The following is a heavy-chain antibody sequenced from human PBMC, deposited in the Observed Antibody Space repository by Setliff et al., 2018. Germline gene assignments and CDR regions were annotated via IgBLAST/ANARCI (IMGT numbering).Heavy chain of an antibody. CDR1: GYSFSSNA. D-gene: IGHD2-8*02. CDR2: IHAGSSNT. J-gene: IGHJ4*02. V-gene: IGHV1-3*01. CDR3: ARMSTSGPHYDY. Sequence: ASVKVSCKASGYSFSSNAFHWARQAPGQTLEWMGWIHAGSSNTLYSQRFQDRITISRDTSATTVHMELSSLRSDDTAVYYCARMSTSGPHYDYWGQGTPVTVSS.